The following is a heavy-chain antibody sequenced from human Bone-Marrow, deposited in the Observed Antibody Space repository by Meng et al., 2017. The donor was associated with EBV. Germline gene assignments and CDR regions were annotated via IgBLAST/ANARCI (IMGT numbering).Heavy chain of an antibody. CDR2: ISYDGSNK. D-gene: IGHD2-2*01. CDR1: GFSFSSHA. V-gene: IGHV3-30-3*01. Sequence: QVQLVESGXGVVQPXRFLRLXXXASGFSFSSHAMHWVRQAPGKGLEWVAVISYDGSNKHYADSVKGRFTISRDNSKNTLYLQMNSLRAEDTAVYYCARDEGFGCSSTSCYGSLDYWGQGTLVTVSS. CDR3: ARDEGFGCSSTSCYGSLDY. J-gene: IGHJ4*02.